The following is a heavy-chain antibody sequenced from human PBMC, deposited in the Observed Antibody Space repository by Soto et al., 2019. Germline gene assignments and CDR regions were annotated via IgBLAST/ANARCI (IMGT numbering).Heavy chain of an antibody. J-gene: IGHJ4*02. CDR3: ADLSRYCTSSIGD. D-gene: IGHD2-2*01. CDR1: GFTFSSYS. CDR2: IGTSAST. Sequence: DVRLLESGGGLVQPGGSLRLSCAASGFTFSSYSMSWVRQAPGKGLEWVSTIGTSASTYYGDSVRGRFTISRDNTRNTLYLQMNSLRAEDTAVYYCADLSRYCTSSIGDWGQGTLVTVSS. V-gene: IGHV3-23*01.